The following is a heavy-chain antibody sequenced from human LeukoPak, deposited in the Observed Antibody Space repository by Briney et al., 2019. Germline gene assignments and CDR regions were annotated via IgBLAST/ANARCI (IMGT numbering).Heavy chain of an antibody. V-gene: IGHV4-34*01. CDR2: INHSGST. CDR3: ARGRYVWGSYRWNAFDI. D-gene: IGHD3-16*02. Sequence: SETLSLTCAVYGGSFSGYYWSWIRQPPGKGLEWIGEINHSGSTNYNPSLKSRVTISVDTSKNQFSLKLSSVTAADTAVYYCARGRYVWGSYRWNAFDIWGQGTMVTVSS. CDR1: GGSFSGYY. J-gene: IGHJ3*02.